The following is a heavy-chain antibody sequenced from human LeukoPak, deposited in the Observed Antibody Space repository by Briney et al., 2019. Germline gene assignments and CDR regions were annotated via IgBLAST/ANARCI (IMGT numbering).Heavy chain of an antibody. Sequence: GGTLRLSCAASGFTFSSYGMSWVRQAPGKGLEWVSAISGSGGSTYYADSVKGRFTISRDNSKNTLYLQMNSLRAEDTAIYYCAKVTYGSGTYGAFDSWGQGTLVTVSS. CDR3: AKVTYGSGTYGAFDS. J-gene: IGHJ4*02. V-gene: IGHV3-23*01. CDR1: GFTFSSYG. CDR2: ISGSGGST. D-gene: IGHD3-10*01.